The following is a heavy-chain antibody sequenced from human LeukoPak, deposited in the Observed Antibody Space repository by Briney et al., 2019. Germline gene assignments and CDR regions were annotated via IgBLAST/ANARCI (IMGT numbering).Heavy chain of an antibody. V-gene: IGHV3-23*01. Sequence: PGGSLRLSCAASGFTFSSYAMSWVRQAPGKGLEWVSAISGSDGSTYYADSVKGRFTISRDNSKNTLYLQMNSLRAEDTAVYYCAKDIYVVVPAALPNWFDPWGQGTLVTVSS. CDR1: GFTFSSYA. D-gene: IGHD2-2*01. CDR3: AKDIYVVVPAALPNWFDP. J-gene: IGHJ5*02. CDR2: ISGSDGST.